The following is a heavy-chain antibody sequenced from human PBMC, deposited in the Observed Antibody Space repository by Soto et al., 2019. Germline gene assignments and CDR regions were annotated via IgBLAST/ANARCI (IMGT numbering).Heavy chain of an antibody. V-gene: IGHV4-4*02. CDR1: GGSISSSNW. D-gene: IGHD5-18*01. J-gene: IGHJ4*02. CDR2: IYHSGST. CDR3: ARRPVKQLWLAGGGEV. Sequence: QVQLQESGPGLVKPSGTLSLTCAVSGGSISSSNWWSWVRQPPGKGLEWIGEIYHSGSTNYNPSLRRRVTISVDKSKNQFSLKLSSVTAADTAVYYCARRPVKQLWLAGGGEVWGQGTLVTVSS.